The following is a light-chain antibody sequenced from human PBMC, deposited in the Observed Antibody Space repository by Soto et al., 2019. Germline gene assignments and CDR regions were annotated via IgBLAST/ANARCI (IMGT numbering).Light chain of an antibody. CDR3: QVWNSSSDHYV. CDR1: NIGSKS. Sequence: SYELTQPPSVSVAPGQTARITCGGNNIGSKSVHWYQQKPGQAPVLVVYDDSDRPSGTPERFSGSNSGNTATLPISRVEAWDEADYYCQVWNSSSDHYVFGTGTKLTVL. J-gene: IGLJ1*01. V-gene: IGLV3-21*02. CDR2: DDS.